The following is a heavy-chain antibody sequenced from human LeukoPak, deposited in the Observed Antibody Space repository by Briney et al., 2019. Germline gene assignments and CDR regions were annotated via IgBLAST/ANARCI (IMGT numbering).Heavy chain of an antibody. CDR3: ARGCSGGSCYGPYYFDY. Sequence: GGSLRLSCAASEFTFSSYSMTWVRQAPGKGLEWVSSISSSSSYIYYADSVKGRFTISRDSAKNSLYLQMNSLRAEDTAVYYCARGCSGGSCYGPYYFDYWGQGTLVTVSS. D-gene: IGHD2-15*01. CDR2: ISSSSSYI. CDR1: EFTFSSYS. V-gene: IGHV3-21*01. J-gene: IGHJ4*02.